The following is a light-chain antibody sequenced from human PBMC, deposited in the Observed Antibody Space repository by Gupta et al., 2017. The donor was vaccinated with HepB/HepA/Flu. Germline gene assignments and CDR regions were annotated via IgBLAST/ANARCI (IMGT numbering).Light chain of an antibody. CDR3: QQYGSSPTLT. CDR2: GAS. V-gene: IGKV3-20*01. J-gene: IGKJ4*01. CDR1: QSVSSSY. Sequence: EIVLTQSPGTLSLSPGERATLSCRASQSVSSSYLAWYQQKPGQAPRLLIYGASSRATGVPDRFSGSGFGIDFTLTISRREPEDFAVYFCQQYGSSPTLTFGGGTKVEIK.